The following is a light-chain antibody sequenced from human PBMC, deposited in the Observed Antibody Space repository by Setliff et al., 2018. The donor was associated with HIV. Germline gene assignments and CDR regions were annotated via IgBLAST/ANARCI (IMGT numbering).Light chain of an antibody. CDR2: EVS. CDR3: SSYTRGSTLV. Sequence: QSALTQPPSVSGSPGQSVTISCTGTSSDIGTYNRVSWYQQPPGTAPKLMIYEVSNRPSGVPDRFSGSKSGNTASLIISGLQAEDEADYYCSSYTRGSTLVFGGGTKVTVL. V-gene: IGLV2-18*02. J-gene: IGLJ2*01. CDR1: SSDIGTYNR.